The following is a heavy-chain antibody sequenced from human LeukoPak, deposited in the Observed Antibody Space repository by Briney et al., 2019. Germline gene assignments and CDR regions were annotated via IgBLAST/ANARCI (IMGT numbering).Heavy chain of an antibody. CDR3: AMSNYAVTPFDY. D-gene: IGHD4-11*01. J-gene: IGHJ4*02. Sequence: ASVKVSCKASGYTFTSYYMHWVRQAPGQGLEWMGIINPSGGSTSYAQKIQGRVTMTRDTSTSTVYMELSSLRSEDTAVYYCAMSNYAVTPFDYWGQGTLVTVSS. CDR1: GYTFTSYY. CDR2: INPSGGST. V-gene: IGHV1-46*03.